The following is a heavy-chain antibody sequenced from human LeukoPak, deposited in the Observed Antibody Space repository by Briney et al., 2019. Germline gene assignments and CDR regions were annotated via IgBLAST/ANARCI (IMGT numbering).Heavy chain of an antibody. V-gene: IGHV4-30-2*01. CDR3: ARAAKWGTMVRGVIVAFDI. Sequence: SGTLSLTCAVSGGSISSGGYSWSWIRQPPGKGLEWIGYIYHSGSTYYNPSLKSRVTISVDRSKNQFSLKLSSVTAADTAVYYCARAAKWGTMVRGVIVAFDIWGQGTMVTVSS. CDR1: GGSISSGGYS. J-gene: IGHJ3*02. CDR2: IYHSGST. D-gene: IGHD3-10*01.